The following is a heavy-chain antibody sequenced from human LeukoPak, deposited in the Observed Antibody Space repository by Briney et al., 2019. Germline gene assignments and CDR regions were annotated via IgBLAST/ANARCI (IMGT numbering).Heavy chain of an antibody. CDR2: IYYSGST. J-gene: IGHJ4*02. CDR1: GFTFSTYGIY. CDR3: ARLATGYSSSWGLDY. V-gene: IGHV4-39*01. D-gene: IGHD6-13*01. Sequence: GSLRLSCAASGFTFSTYGIYWVRQPPGKGLEWIGSIYYSGSTYYNPSLKSRVTISVDTSKNQFSLKLSSVAAADTAVYYCARLATGYSSSWGLDYWGQGTLVTVSS.